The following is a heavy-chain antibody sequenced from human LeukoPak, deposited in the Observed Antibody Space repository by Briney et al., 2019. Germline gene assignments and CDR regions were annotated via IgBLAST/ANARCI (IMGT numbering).Heavy chain of an antibody. D-gene: IGHD5-24*01. Sequence: SETLSLTCTVSGASISSSSYYWGWIRQPPGKGLEWVGSISYGGNTYHNPSLKSRVTISGDTSKTQFSLKLSSVTAADTAVYYCARHVEMNRLDYWGQGTLVTVSS. V-gene: IGHV4-39*01. CDR1: GASISSSSYY. J-gene: IGHJ4*02. CDR2: ISYGGNT. CDR3: ARHVEMNRLDY.